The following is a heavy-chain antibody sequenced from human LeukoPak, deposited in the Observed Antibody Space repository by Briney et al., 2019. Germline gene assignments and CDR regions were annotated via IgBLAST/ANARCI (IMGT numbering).Heavy chain of an antibody. J-gene: IGHJ4*02. D-gene: IGHD2-15*01. V-gene: IGHV3-7*01. CDR2: ISPDGSDK. Sequence: GGSLRLSCAASGFTFSSYSMNWVRQAPGKGLERVGTISPDGSDKYYVDSVKGRFTISRDNAKTLLYLQINSLRADDTALYFCARGIVVVVGASDHFDYWGQGTLITVSS. CDR3: ARGIVVVVGASDHFDY. CDR1: GFTFSSYS.